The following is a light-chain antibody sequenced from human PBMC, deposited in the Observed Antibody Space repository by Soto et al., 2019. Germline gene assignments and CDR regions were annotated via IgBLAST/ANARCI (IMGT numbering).Light chain of an antibody. Sequence: QSVLTQPPSASGSPGQSVTISCTGTNNDVGGYKYVSWYQQHPGKAPKLMIYEVTQRPSGIPDRFSGSKSGNTAYLTVSGLQADDEADYFCSSYAGTNDYVVFGGGTKLTVL. V-gene: IGLV2-8*01. CDR1: NNDVGGYKY. CDR2: EVT. CDR3: SSYAGTNDYVV. J-gene: IGLJ2*01.